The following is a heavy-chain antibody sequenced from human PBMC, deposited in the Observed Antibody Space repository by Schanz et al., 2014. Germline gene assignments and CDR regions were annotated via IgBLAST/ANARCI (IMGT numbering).Heavy chain of an antibody. CDR2: IYSGGST. V-gene: IGHV3-66*01. J-gene: IGHJ4*02. CDR1: GFTFNSYA. Sequence: EVRLLESGGGLVQPGGSLRLSCVASGFTFNSYAMSWVRQAPGKGLEWVSVIYSGGSTYYADSVKGRFTISRDNSKNTLYLQMNSLRAEDTAVYYCARGRQQLGSFDYWGPGTLVTVSS. CDR3: ARGRQQLGSFDY. D-gene: IGHD6-13*01.